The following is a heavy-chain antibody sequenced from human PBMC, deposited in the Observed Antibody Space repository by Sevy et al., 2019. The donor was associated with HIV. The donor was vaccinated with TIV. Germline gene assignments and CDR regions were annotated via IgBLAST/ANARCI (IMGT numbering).Heavy chain of an antibody. CDR1: EIAFSSYA. D-gene: IGHD2-15*01. Sequence: GGSLRLSCAASEIAFSSYAMSWVRQAPGKGLEWVSIMRRYGGTTYYADSVKGRFTMSRDNSKNTLFLQMNSLRPEDTAVYYCANTPPVGYGRGPFNDYWGQGTLVTVSS. CDR3: ANTPPVGYGRGPFNDY. J-gene: IGHJ4*02. CDR2: MRRYGGTT. V-gene: IGHV3-23*01.